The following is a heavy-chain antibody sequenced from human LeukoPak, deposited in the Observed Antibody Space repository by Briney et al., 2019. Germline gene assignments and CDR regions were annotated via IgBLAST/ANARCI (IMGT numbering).Heavy chain of an antibody. CDR1: GFTFSSYV. V-gene: IGHV3-30*04. Sequence: PGGSLRLSCAASGFTFSSYVMHWVRQAPGKGLEWVAIISYDGSNEYYADSVKGRSTISRDNSKNTLYLQMNSLRAEDTAVYYCAKDLRRGGPIDYWGQGTLVTVSS. D-gene: IGHD6-25*01. CDR3: AKDLRRGGPIDY. CDR2: ISYDGSNE. J-gene: IGHJ4*02.